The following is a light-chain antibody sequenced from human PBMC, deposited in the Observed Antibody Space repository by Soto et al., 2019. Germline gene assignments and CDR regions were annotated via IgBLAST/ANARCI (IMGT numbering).Light chain of an antibody. J-gene: IGLJ3*02. CDR1: ALPKQY. CDR2: KDS. CDR3: QSADNSGTSWV. V-gene: IGLV3-25*03. Sequence: SSELTQPPSVSVSPGQTARITCSGDALPKQYAYWFQQKPGQAPVLVIYKDSERPSGIPERFSGSSSGTTVTLTISGVQAEDEADYYCQSADNSGTSWVFGGGTKLTVL.